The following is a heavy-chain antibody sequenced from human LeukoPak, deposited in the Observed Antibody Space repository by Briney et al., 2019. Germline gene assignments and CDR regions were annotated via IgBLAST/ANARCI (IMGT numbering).Heavy chain of an antibody. CDR1: GGSFSGYY. Sequence: KASETLSLTCAVYGGSFSGYYWSWIRQPPGKGLEWIGYIYYSGSTNYNPSLKSRVTISVDTSKNQFSLKLSSVTAADTAVYYCARVGSGELFDYWGQGTLVTVSS. D-gene: IGHD1-26*01. CDR2: IYYSGST. J-gene: IGHJ4*02. V-gene: IGHV4-59*01. CDR3: ARVGSGELFDY.